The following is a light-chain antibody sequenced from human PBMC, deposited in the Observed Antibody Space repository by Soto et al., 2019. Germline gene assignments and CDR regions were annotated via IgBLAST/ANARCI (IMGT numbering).Light chain of an antibody. CDR2: EVT. CDR1: SSDVGGYNY. J-gene: IGLJ1*01. Sequence: QSVLAQPPSASGSPGQSVTISCTGTSSDVGGYNYVSWYQHHPGKVPKLLIYEVTNRPSGVSDRFSGSKSGNTASLTISGLQAEDEADYYCSSKRDSSTLFVFGTGTKVTVL. V-gene: IGLV2-14*01. CDR3: SSKRDSSTLFV.